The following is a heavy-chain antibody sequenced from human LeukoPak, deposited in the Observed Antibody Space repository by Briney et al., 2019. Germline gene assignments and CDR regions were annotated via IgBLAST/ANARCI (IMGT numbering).Heavy chain of an antibody. Sequence: SETLSLTCTVSGASISTYYWTWVRQPPGKGLEWIGSMYTSVTTKYNPSLKSRGTISVDTSKNRSTLNLISVTAADTAVYYCARHLAPYRPFHDWGQGSLVTVSS. CDR2: MYTSVTT. CDR3: ARHLAPYRPFHD. V-gene: IGHV4-4*09. CDR1: GASISTYY. D-gene: IGHD1-14*01. J-gene: IGHJ4*02.